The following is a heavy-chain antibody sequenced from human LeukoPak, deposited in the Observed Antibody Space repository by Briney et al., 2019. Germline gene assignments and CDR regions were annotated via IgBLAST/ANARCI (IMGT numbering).Heavy chain of an antibody. V-gene: IGHV3-23*01. CDR2: IGGSGGST. Sequence: GGSLRLSCAASGFTFSSYAMSWVRQAPGKGLEWVSAIGGSGGSTYYADSVKGRFTISRDNSKNTLYLQMNSLRAEDTAVYYCAKDAQGYYYDSSGYWGYWSQGTLVTVSS. CDR1: GFTFSSYA. J-gene: IGHJ4*02. CDR3: AKDAQGYYYDSSGYWGY. D-gene: IGHD3-22*01.